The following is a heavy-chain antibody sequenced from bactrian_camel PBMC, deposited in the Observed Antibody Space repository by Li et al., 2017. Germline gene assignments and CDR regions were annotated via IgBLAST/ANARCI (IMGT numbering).Heavy chain of an antibody. CDR3: ASAAYHSNWARLEKRYYSY. V-gene: IGHV3-2*01. D-gene: IGHD6*01. CDR1: GYPYGLYGSYC. CDR2: IDSYGRTT. Sequence: HVQLVESGGGSVQTGGSLKLACKFSGYPYGLYGSYCMTWFRQAPGEEREAVAVIDSYGRTTYADSVKGRFTLSKDNAKNTLYLQMNSLKPEDSAMYYCASAAYHSNWARLEKRYYSYWGQGTQVTVS. J-gene: IGHJ4*01.